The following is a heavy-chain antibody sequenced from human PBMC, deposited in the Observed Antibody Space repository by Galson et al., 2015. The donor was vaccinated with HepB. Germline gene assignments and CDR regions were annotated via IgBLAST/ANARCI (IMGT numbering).Heavy chain of an antibody. CDR1: GFTFSSYA. J-gene: IGHJ6*02. CDR3: AKDPDYYDSSGYPGGYGMAV. V-gene: IGHV3-23*01. Sequence: SLRLSCAASGFTFSSYAMSWVRQAPGKGLEWVSAISGSGGSTYYADSVKGRFTISRDNSKNTLYLQMNSLRAEDTAVYYCAKDPDYYDSSGYPGGYGMAVWGQGTTVTVSS. D-gene: IGHD3-22*01. CDR2: ISGSGGST.